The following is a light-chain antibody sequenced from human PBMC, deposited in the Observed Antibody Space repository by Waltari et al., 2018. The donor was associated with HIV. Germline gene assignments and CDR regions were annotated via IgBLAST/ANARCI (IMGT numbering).Light chain of an antibody. CDR3: QQYNSYPYT. CDR1: QSVSNN. CDR2: GAS. Sequence: EIVLTQSPGTLSLSPGERATLSCRTSQSVSNNFLAWYQQKPGQAPRRLIYGASTRATGIPARFSGSGSGTEFTLTISSLQSEDFAVYYCQQYNSYPYTFGQGTKLEIK. V-gene: IGKV3-15*01. J-gene: IGKJ2*01.